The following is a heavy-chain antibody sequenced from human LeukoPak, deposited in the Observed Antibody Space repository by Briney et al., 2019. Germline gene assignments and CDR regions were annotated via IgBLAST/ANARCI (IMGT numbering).Heavy chain of an antibody. CDR2: IYPGDSDT. V-gene: IGHV5-51*01. CDR3: ARRGITMVRGVPIYYFDY. Sequence: GESLQISCKGSGYSFTSYWIGWVRQMPAKGLEWMGIIYPGDSDTRYSPSFQGQVTISADKSISTAYLQWSSLKASDTAMYYCARRGITMVRGVPIYYFDYWGQGTLVTVSS. J-gene: IGHJ4*02. D-gene: IGHD3-10*01. CDR1: GYSFTSYW.